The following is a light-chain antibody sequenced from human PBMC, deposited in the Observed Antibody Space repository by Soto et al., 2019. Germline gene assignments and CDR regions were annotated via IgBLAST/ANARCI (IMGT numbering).Light chain of an antibody. V-gene: IGLV2-14*01. CDR1: SSDVGGYNS. Sequence: QSVLTQPASVSGSPGQSITISCTGTSSDVGGYNSVSWYQQHPGKAPKLLIYAVTNRPSGVSNRFSGSKSGNTASLTISGLQAEDEANYYCSSYRSSSEWVFGGGTKLTVL. CDR3: SSYRSSSEWV. CDR2: AVT. J-gene: IGLJ3*02.